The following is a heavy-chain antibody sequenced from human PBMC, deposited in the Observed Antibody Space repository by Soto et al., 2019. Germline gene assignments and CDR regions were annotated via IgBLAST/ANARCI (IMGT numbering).Heavy chain of an antibody. CDR2: ISSSSSYI. J-gene: IGHJ3*02. V-gene: IGHV3-21*01. CDR3: ARDRGYDFWSGYYGLDDFDI. Sequence: EVQLVESGGGLVKPGGSLRLSCAASGFTFSTYSMNWVRQSPGKGLEWVSSISSSSSYIYYADSVKGRFTISRDNAKNSLYLQMNSMRAEETAVYYCARDRGYDFWSGYYGLDDFDIWGHGTMVTVSS. CDR1: GFTFSTYS. D-gene: IGHD3-3*01.